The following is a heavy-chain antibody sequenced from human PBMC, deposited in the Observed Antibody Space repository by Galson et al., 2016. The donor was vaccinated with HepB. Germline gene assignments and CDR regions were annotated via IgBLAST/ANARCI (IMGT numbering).Heavy chain of an antibody. Sequence: SVKVSCKAPGGTFSTYAFNWVRQAPGQGLEWMGGIIPILGTPNYAQNFQGRVTITADESTSTAYMELSSLRSEDTAVYYCARDGGDSGTSDFDYWGQGTLVTVSS. CDR3: ARDGGDSGTSDFDY. CDR2: IIPILGTP. D-gene: IGHD4-23*01. CDR1: GGTFSTYA. J-gene: IGHJ4*02. V-gene: IGHV1-69*13.